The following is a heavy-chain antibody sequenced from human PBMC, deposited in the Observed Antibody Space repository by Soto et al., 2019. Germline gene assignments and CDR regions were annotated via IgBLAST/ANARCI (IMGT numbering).Heavy chain of an antibody. Sequence: EQLVQSGAEVKKPGSSVKVSCKASGGTLTNYAVSWVRQAPGQGLEWMGGTIPLFGTTNYPKKLQGRVTIIADKVTSTANMELTSLTSEDTAVYYCAARLTKRDDFYYYGMDVWGQGTTVTVSS. CDR3: AARLTKRDDFYYYGMDV. CDR1: GGTLTNYA. CDR2: TIPLFGTT. D-gene: IGHD3-16*01. J-gene: IGHJ6*02. V-gene: IGHV1-69*06.